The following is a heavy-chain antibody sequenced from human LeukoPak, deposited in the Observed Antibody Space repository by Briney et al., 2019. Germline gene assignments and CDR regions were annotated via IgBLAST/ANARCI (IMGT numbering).Heavy chain of an antibody. D-gene: IGHD1-26*01. V-gene: IGHV3-33*01. J-gene: IGHJ4*02. CDR2: MWYDGSRE. Sequence: PGVSLRLSCAASGFILSTHGMHWVRQAPGKGLEGVAGMWYDGSREDYADSVKGRFTISRDMSKNTLNPQMNSLRVEDTAMFYCARDLSFGSLDFRGQGTLVTVSS. CDR3: ARDLSFGSLDF. CDR1: GFILSTHG.